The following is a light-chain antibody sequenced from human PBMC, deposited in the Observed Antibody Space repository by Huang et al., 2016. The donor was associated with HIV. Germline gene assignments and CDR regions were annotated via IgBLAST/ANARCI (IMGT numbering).Light chain of an antibody. Sequence: DIVMTQSPATLSVSPGERATLSCRASQTVSSNLAWYQQKPGQAPRLLIYGASTRATGIPARFSGSGSGTEVTLTISSLQSEDFAVYFWQQYNNWPPWTFGQGTKVEIK. CDR1: QTVSSN. CDR3: QQYNNWPPWT. V-gene: IGKV3-15*01. CDR2: GAS. J-gene: IGKJ1*01.